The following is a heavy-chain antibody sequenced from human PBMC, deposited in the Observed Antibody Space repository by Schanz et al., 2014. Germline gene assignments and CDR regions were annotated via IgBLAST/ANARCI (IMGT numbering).Heavy chain of an antibody. CDR3: VKDLQRELLRDDHYYGMDV. CDR2: VCYDGSKK. V-gene: IGHV3-33*06. Sequence: ESGGGVVQPGRSLRLSCAASGFTFSSYGMHWVRQVPGKGLEWVAVVCYDGSKKYYADSVKGRFTTSRDNSKNTMYLRMNSLRAEDTAVYYCVKDLQRELLRDDHYYGMDVWGQGTTVTVSS. D-gene: IGHD1-26*01. CDR1: GFTFSSYG. J-gene: IGHJ6*02.